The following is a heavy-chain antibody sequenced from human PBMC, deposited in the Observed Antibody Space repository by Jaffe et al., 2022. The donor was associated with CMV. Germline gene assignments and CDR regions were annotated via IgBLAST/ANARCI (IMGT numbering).Heavy chain of an antibody. D-gene: IGHD4-17*01. J-gene: IGHJ6*03. V-gene: IGHV4-59*08. Sequence: QVQLQESGPGLVKPSETLSLTCTVSGGSISSYYWSWIRQPPGKGLEWIGYIYYSGSTNYNPSLKSRVTISVDTSKNQFSLKLSSVTAADTAVYYCARHVNYGDRHYYYYYMDVWGKGTTVTVSS. CDR1: GGSISSYY. CDR3: ARHVNYGDRHYYYYYMDV. CDR2: IYYSGST.